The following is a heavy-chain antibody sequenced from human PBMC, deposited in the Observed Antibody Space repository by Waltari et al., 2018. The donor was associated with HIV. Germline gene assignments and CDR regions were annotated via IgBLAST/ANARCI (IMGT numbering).Heavy chain of an antibody. Sequence: ELQVAESGGGLVQPGGSLRLSCAASGFTFSSYWTPWVRQAPGKGLVVVSRITSDGSSTSYADSVKGRFTISRDNAKNTLYLQMNSLRAEDTAVYYCARESEGYYASGTGNWFDPWGQGTLVTVSS. CDR1: GFTFSSYW. CDR2: ITSDGSST. D-gene: IGHD3-10*01. CDR3: ARESEGYYASGTGNWFDP. V-gene: IGHV3-74*01. J-gene: IGHJ5*02.